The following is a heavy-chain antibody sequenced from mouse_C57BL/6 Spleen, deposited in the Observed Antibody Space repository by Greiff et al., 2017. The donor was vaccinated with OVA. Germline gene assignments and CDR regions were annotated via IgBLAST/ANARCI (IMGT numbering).Heavy chain of an antibody. CDR1: GYTFTDYY. D-gene: IGHD4-1*01. Sequence: EVQLQQSGPELVKPGASVKISCKASGYTFTDYYMNWVKQSHGKSLEWIGDINPNNGGTSYNQKFKGKATLTVDKSSSTAYMQLSSLTSEDSAVYFCARDRTGTDYWGQGTTLTVSS. CDR2: INPNNGGT. CDR3: ARDRTGTDY. V-gene: IGHV1-26*01. J-gene: IGHJ2*01.